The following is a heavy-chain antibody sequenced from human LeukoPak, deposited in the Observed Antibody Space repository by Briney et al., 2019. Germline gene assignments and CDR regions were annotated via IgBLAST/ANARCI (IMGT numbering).Heavy chain of an antibody. J-gene: IGHJ6*02. D-gene: IGHD2-2*01. CDR1: GFTFSSYS. CDR2: ISSSSYI. V-gene: IGHV3-21*01. Sequence: GGSLRLSCAASGFTFSSYSMNWVRQALGKGLEWVSSISSSSYIYYADSVKGRFTISRDNAKNSLYLQMNSLRAEDTAVYYCARSSTSSMDVWGQGTTVTVSS. CDR3: ARSSTSSMDV.